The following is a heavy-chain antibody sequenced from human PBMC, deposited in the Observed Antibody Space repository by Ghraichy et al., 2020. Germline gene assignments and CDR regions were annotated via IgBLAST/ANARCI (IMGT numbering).Heavy chain of an antibody. V-gene: IGHV1-46*01. J-gene: IGHJ3*02. CDR2: INPSGGST. Sequence: KVSCKASGYTFTSYYMHWVRQAPGQGLEWMGIINPSGGSTSYAQKFQGRVTMTRDTSTSTVYMELSSLRSEDTAVYYCARGGVDDYSDEDAFDIWGQGTMVTVSS. D-gene: IGHD2-21*01. CDR3: ARGGVDDYSDEDAFDI. CDR1: GYTFTSYY.